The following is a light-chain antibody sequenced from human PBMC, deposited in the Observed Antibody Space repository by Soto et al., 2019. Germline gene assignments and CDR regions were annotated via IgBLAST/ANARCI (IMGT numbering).Light chain of an antibody. V-gene: IGKV1-33*01. Sequence: IQMTQSPSSLSASVGDRVTITCQASQHIAKNLNWYQQKPGKAPKLLIYDASSLQTGVPSRFSGSGSATHFTFTISSLQSEDIATYYCQQYANLLPITFGQGTRLEIK. CDR1: QHIAKN. CDR3: QQYANLLPIT. J-gene: IGKJ5*01. CDR2: DAS.